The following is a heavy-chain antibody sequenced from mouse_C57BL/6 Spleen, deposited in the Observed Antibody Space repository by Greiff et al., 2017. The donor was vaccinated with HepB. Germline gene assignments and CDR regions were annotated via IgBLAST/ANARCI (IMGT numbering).Heavy chain of an antibody. Sequence: EVQLQQSGPGMVKPSQSLSLTCTVTGYSITSGYDWHWIRHFPGNKLEWMGYISYSGSTNYNPSLKSRISITHDTSKNHFFLKLNSVTTEDTATYYCARDGYDGYYRFAYWGQGTLVTVSA. CDR2: ISYSGST. CDR1: GYSITSGYD. D-gene: IGHD2-3*01. V-gene: IGHV3-1*01. CDR3: ARDGYDGYYRFAY. J-gene: IGHJ3*01.